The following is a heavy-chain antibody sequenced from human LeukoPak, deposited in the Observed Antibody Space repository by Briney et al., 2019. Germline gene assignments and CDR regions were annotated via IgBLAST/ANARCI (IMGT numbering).Heavy chain of an antibody. D-gene: IGHD4-17*01. Sequence: GGSLRLSCAASGFAFSSFAMSWVRQAPGKGLQWVSTISGSDGSTYYADSVKGRFTISRDNSKNTLYLQMNSLRAEDTAVYYCAKGLYGENFDYWGQGTLVTVSS. CDR2: ISGSDGST. CDR1: GFAFSSFA. J-gene: IGHJ4*02. CDR3: AKGLYGENFDY. V-gene: IGHV3-23*01.